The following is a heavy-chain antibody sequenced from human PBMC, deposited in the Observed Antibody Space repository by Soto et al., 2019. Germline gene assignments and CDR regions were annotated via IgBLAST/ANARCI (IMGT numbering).Heavy chain of an antibody. D-gene: IGHD3-16*01. CDR1: GGSISSSSYY. V-gene: IGHV4-39*01. J-gene: IGHJ3*02. Sequence: QLQLQESGPGLVKPSETLSLTCTVSGGSISSSSYYWGWIRQPPGKGLEWIGSIYYSGSTYYNPSLKSRVTISVDTSKNQFSLKLSSVTAADTVVYYCARLQWTTVGGDAFDIWGQGTMVTVSS. CDR3: ARLQWTTVGGDAFDI. CDR2: IYYSGST.